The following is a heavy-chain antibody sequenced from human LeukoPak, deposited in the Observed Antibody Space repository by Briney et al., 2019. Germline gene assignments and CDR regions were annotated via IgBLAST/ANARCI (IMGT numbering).Heavy chain of an antibody. J-gene: IGHJ6*03. CDR1: GFTFSSYW. D-gene: IGHD3-10*01. CDR3: ARDHSYGSGRIYYYYYYMDV. CDR2: IKQDGSEK. Sequence: GGSLRLSCAASGFTFSSYWMSWVRQAPGKGLEWVANIKQDGSEKYYVDSVKGRFTISRDNAKNSLYLQMNSLRAEDTAVYYCARDHSYGSGRIYYYYYYMDVWGKGTTVTISS. V-gene: IGHV3-7*01.